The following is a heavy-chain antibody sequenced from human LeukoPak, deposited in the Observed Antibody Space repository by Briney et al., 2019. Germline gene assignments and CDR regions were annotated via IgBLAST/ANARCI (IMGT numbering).Heavy chain of an antibody. D-gene: IGHD5-18*01. CDR2: IKQDGSEK. Sequence: GGSLRLSCAASGCTFSSYWMSWVRQAPGKGLEWVANIKQDGSEKYYVDSVKGRFTISRDNAKNSLYLQMNSLRAEDTAVYYCAREDTAADAFDIWGQGTMVTVSS. V-gene: IGHV3-7*01. J-gene: IGHJ3*02. CDR3: AREDTAADAFDI. CDR1: GCTFSSYW.